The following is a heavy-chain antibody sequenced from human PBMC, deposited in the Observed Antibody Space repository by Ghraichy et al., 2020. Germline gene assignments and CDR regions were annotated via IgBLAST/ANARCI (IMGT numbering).Heavy chain of an antibody. D-gene: IGHD1-14*01. CDR2: VYYSGTV. CDR3: ATVAEDADSPGFWFES. CDR1: RGSVTSALYY. J-gene: IGHJ5*02. Sequence: SETLSLTCSVSRGSVTSALYYWTWIHQAPGKRLEWMGYVYYSGTVNYNPSLKARITISTDTSKNQFSLRLASVTAADTAVYYCATVAEDADSPGFWFESWGQGTLVTVSS. V-gene: IGHV4-61*01.